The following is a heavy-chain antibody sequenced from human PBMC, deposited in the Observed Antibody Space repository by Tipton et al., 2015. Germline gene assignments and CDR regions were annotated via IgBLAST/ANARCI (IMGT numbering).Heavy chain of an antibody. V-gene: IGHV4-39*01. D-gene: IGHD3-22*01. CDR1: GGSISSSSYY. CDR2: IYYSGST. J-gene: IGHJ4*02. Sequence: LRLSCTVSGGSISSSSYYWGWIRQPPGKGLEWIGNIYYSGSTYYNPSIKSRLTISVDTSKNQFSLNLSSVTAADTAVYYCARSPYYYDSSGYYSVFDYWGQGTLVTVSS. CDR3: ARSPYYYDSSGYYSVFDY.